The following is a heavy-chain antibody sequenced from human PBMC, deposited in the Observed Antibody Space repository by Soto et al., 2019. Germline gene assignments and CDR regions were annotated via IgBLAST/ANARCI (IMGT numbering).Heavy chain of an antibody. CDR2: IYYSGST. Sequence: SETLSLTCTVSGGSISSYYWSWIRQPPGKGLEWIGYIYYSGSTNYNPSLKSRVTISVDTSKNQFSLKLSSVTAADTAVYYCARHGYDIVTGYIPPDYWGQGTLVTVSS. CDR3: ARHGYDIVTGYIPPDY. V-gene: IGHV4-59*08. CDR1: GGSISSYY. J-gene: IGHJ4*02. D-gene: IGHD3-9*01.